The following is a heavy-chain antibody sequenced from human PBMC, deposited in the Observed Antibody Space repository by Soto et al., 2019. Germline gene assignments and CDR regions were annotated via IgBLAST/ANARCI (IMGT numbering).Heavy chain of an antibody. Sequence: QVQLVESGGGVVQPWRSLRLSCAASGFTFSSYGMHWVRQAPGKGLEWVAVISYDGSNKYYADSVKGRFTISRDNSKNTLYLQMNSLRAEDTAVYYCAKRTVDYARDAFDIWGQGTMVTVSS. J-gene: IGHJ3*02. CDR3: AKRTVDYARDAFDI. V-gene: IGHV3-30*18. CDR1: GFTFSSYG. D-gene: IGHD4-17*01. CDR2: ISYDGSNK.